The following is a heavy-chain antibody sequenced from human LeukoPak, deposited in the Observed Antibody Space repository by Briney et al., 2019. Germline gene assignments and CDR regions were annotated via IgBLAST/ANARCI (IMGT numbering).Heavy chain of an antibody. CDR3: ARSSYYYDSSGYYSDAFDI. CDR1: GFTFSSYA. CDR2: ISGSGGST. V-gene: IGHV3-23*01. D-gene: IGHD3-22*01. Sequence: PGGSLRLSCAASGFTFSSYAMGWVRQAPGKGLEWVSAISGSGGSTYYADSVKGRFTISRDNSKNTLYLQMNSLRAEDTAVYYCARSSYYYDSSGYYSDAFDIWGQGTMVTVSS. J-gene: IGHJ3*02.